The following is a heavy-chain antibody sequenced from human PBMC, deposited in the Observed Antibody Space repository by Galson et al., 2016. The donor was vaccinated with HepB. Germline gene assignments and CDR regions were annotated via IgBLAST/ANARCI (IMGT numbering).Heavy chain of an antibody. V-gene: IGHV3-74*01. Sequence: SLRLSCAASGFTFNDYWMHWVRQAPGRGLDWVSRINNDGSSSTYADSVKGRFTISRDNAKNTLYLQMNGLRAEDTTVYYCVRDMYGSYFAFDIWGQGTMVTVSS. D-gene: IGHD1-26*01. J-gene: IGHJ3*02. CDR3: VRDMYGSYFAFDI. CDR1: GFTFNDYW. CDR2: INNDGSSS.